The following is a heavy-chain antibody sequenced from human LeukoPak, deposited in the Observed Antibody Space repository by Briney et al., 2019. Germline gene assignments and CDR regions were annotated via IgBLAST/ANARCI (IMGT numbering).Heavy chain of an antibody. CDR3: ARERGTLAVAGDAVDI. D-gene: IGHD6-19*01. J-gene: IGHJ3*02. V-gene: IGHV1-2*02. CDR2: INPNSGGT. CDR1: GYTFTSYY. Sequence: GASVKVSCKASGYTFTSYYMHWVRQAPGEGLEWMGWINPNSGGTKYAQKFQGRVTMTRDTSINTAYMEVRRLTSDDTAVYYCARERGTLAVAGDAVDIWGQGTMVTVSS.